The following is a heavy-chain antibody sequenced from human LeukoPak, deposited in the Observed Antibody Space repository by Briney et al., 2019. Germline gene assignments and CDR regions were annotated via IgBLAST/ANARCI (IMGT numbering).Heavy chain of an antibody. D-gene: IGHD1-1*01. Sequence: GGSLRLSCAASGFTFSSYWMHWVRQAPGEGLVWVSRINSDGSSTSYADSVKGRFTISRDNAKNTLYLQMNSLRAEDTAVYYCARVRTTGTTDYYYGMDVWGKGTTVTVSS. CDR2: INSDGSST. J-gene: IGHJ6*04. CDR1: GFTFSSYW. V-gene: IGHV3-74*01. CDR3: ARVRTTGTTDYYYGMDV.